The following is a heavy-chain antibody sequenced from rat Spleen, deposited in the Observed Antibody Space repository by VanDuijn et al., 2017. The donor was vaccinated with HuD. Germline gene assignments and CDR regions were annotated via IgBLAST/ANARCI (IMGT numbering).Heavy chain of an antibody. CDR1: GFTFSDFN. CDR2: INYDGSRT. V-gene: IGHV5S10*01. CDR3: ATQGITAPHFDY. D-gene: IGHD1-4*01. Sequence: EVQLVESGGGLVQPGRSLKLSCAASGFTFSDFNMAWVRQAPKKGLEWVATINYDGSRTYYRDSVKGRFTISRDNARSILYLQMDSLGSEDTATYYCATQGITAPHFDYWGQGVMVTVSS. J-gene: IGHJ2*01.